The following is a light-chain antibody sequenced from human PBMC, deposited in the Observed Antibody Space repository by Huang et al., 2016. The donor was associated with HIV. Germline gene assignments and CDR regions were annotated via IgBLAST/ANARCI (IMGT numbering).Light chain of an antibody. Sequence: EIVLTQSPGTVSLSPGESATLSCRASQSVSSKYLAWYQQKPGQAPRLLIYRASYSATGIPDSFRGSGSGTDFTLTISRLELEDFAVYYCQQYDSSPIFTFGPGTKVAI. CDR2: RAS. J-gene: IGKJ3*01. CDR3: QQYDSSPIFT. CDR1: QSVSSKY. V-gene: IGKV3-20*01.